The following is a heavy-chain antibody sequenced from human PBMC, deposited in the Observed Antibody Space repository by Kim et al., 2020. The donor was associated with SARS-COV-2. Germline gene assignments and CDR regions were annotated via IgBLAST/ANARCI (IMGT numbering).Heavy chain of an antibody. J-gene: IGHJ3*01. Sequence: ASVKFSCKASGYTFTDYDINWVRQAPGQGLDCMGLINPSDDSTAYAQNFQGRVTMTRDTSTSTVYMDLSSLRSEDTAVYYCARGGWGNGFDGWCLG. CDR3: ARGGWGNGFDG. CDR1: GYTFTDYD. CDR2: INPSDDST. V-gene: IGHV1-46*01. D-gene: IGHD3-10*01.